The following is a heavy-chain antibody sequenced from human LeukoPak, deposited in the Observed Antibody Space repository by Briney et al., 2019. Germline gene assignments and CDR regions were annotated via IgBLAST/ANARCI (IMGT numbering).Heavy chain of an antibody. V-gene: IGHV3-7*01. CDR3: ARDQATVSPDYYMDV. Sequence: AGGSLRLSCAASGFTFSSYWMSWVRQAPWKGLEWVANIKQDGSEKYYVDSVKGRFTISRDNAKNSLYLQMNSLRAEDTAVYYCARDQATVSPDYYMDVWGKGTTVTVSS. D-gene: IGHD4-11*01. J-gene: IGHJ6*03. CDR1: GFTFSSYW. CDR2: IKQDGSEK.